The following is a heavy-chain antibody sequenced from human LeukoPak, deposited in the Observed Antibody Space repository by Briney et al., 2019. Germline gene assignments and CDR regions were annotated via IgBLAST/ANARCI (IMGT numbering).Heavy chain of an antibody. CDR3: ARGVVGATVWFDP. D-gene: IGHD1-26*01. CDR2: INPNSGGK. J-gene: IGHJ5*02. Sequence: ASVTVSFKASGYTFTDYYMHWVGQAPGQGLEWMGWINPNSGGKNYAQKFQDRVTMTRDTSISTAYMELSRLRSDDTAVYYCARGVVGATVWFDPWGQGTLVTVSS. CDR1: GYTFTDYY. V-gene: IGHV1-2*02.